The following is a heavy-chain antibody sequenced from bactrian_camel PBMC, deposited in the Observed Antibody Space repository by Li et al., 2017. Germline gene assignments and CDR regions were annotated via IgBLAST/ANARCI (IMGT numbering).Heavy chain of an antibody. Sequence: VQLVESGGGSVQAGGSLRLSCAASGDTYSSYCMGWFRQAPGKEREGVAAIDSDGSTTYTDSVKGRFTISRDNAKATLYLQMSSLKPEDTAMYYCAVYSPAFRGPGNYVCASGFHPGRNKDWGQGTQVTVS. V-gene: IGHV3S55*01. CDR2: IDSDGST. D-gene: IGHD1*01. CDR3: AVYSPAFRGPGNYVCASGFHPGRNKD. J-gene: IGHJ4*01. CDR1: GDTYSSYC.